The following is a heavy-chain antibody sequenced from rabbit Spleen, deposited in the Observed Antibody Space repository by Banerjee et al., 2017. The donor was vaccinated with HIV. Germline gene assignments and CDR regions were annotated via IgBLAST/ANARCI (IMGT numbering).Heavy chain of an antibody. J-gene: IGHJ2*01. Sequence: QEQLVESGGGLVQPGGSLKLSCKASGFDFSSYGVSWVRQAPGKGLEWIACIDTSDGDTDYANWPKGRFTISKASSTTVTLQMTSLTAADTATYFCARNYVNVFDPWGQGTLVTVS. D-gene: IGHD1-1*01. CDR2: IDTSDGDT. CDR3: ARNYVNVFDP. V-gene: IGHV1S45*01. CDR1: GFDFSSYG.